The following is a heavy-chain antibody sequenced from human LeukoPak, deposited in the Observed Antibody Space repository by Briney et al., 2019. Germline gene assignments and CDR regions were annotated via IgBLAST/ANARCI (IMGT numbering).Heavy chain of an antibody. CDR2: INDSGTS. J-gene: IGHJ4*02. D-gene: IGHD1-1*01. CDR1: GGSFSDYN. Sequence: SETLSLTCAVSGGSFSDYNWTWLRQSPDKGLEWIGEINDSGTSHYNPSLKSRVTISVDTAKNQFSLELRSVTAADTAAYYCARGLDLEGLDYWGQGTLVTVSS. CDR3: ARGLDLEGLDY. V-gene: IGHV4-34*01.